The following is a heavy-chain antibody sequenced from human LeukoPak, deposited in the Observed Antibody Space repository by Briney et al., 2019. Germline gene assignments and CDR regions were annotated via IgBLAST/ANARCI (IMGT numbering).Heavy chain of an antibody. CDR2: INPNSGGT. J-gene: IGHJ4*02. CDR1: GYTFTGYH. V-gene: IGHV1-2*02. CDR3: ASVLDGSGSFKIDY. D-gene: IGHD3-10*01. Sequence: ASVKVSCKASGYTFTGYHMHWVRQAPGQGLEWMGWINPNSGGTNYAQKFQGRVTMTRDTSISTAYMELSRLRSDDTAVYYCASVLDGSGSFKIDYWGQGTLVTVSS.